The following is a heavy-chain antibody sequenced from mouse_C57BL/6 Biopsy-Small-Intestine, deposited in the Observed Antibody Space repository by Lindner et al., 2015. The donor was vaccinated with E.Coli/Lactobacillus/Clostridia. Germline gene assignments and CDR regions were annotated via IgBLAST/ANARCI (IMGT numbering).Heavy chain of an antibody. J-gene: IGHJ4*01. Sequence: VQLQESGGGLVQPKGSLKLSCAASGFSFNTYAMNWVRQAPGKGLEWVARIRSKSNNYATYYADSVKDRFTISRDDSESMLYLQMNNLKTEDTAMYYCVRDYYGSYYYVMDYWGQGTSVTVSS. CDR3: VRDYYGSYYYVMDY. V-gene: IGHV10-1*01. CDR1: GFSFNTYA. D-gene: IGHD1-1*01. CDR2: IRSKSNNYAT.